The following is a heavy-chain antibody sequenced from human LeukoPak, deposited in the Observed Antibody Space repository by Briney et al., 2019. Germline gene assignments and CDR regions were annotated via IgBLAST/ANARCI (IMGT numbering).Heavy chain of an antibody. D-gene: IGHD5-12*01. CDR1: GFTFSSYA. CDR2: ISGSGGST. V-gene: IGHV3-23*01. J-gene: IGHJ4*02. CDR3: AKGGYSGYDTWDVDY. Sequence: PGGSLRLSCAASGFTFSSYAMSWVRQAPGKGLEWVSAISGSGGSTYYADSVKGRFTISRDNSKNTLYLQMNSLRAEDTAVYYCAKGGYSGYDTWDVDYWGQGTLVTVSS.